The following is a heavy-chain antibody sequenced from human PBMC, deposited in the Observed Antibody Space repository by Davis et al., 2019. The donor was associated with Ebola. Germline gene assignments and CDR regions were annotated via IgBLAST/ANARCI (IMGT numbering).Heavy chain of an antibody. Sequence: AASVKVSCKASGYTFTSYYMHWVRQAPGQGLEWMGIINPSGGSTIYAQKFQGRATMTRDTSTSTVYMELSSLRSEDTAVYYCASTGHTKYCTNGVCWRYNWFDPWGQGTLVTVSS. CDR1: GYTFTSYY. V-gene: IGHV1-46*01. J-gene: IGHJ5*02. CDR2: INPSGGST. CDR3: ASTGHTKYCTNGVCWRYNWFDP. D-gene: IGHD2-8*01.